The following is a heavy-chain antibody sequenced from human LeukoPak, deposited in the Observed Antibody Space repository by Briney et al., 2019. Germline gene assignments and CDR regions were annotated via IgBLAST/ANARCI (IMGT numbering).Heavy chain of an antibody. CDR2: ITTSSSYI. CDR3: AREVEIGDYYYGMDV. V-gene: IGHV3-21*04. CDR1: GFTFSSYS. J-gene: IGHJ6*02. Sequence: PVGSLRLSCAASGFTFSSYSMDWVRQAPGKGLEWVSSITTSSSYIYYADSVKGRFTISRDNAKNSLYLQMNSLRADDTAVYYCAREVEIGDYYYGMDVWGQGTTVTVSS. D-gene: IGHD3-10*01.